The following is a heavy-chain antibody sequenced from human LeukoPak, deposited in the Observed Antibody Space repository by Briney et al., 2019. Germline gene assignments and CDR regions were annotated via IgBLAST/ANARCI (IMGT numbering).Heavy chain of an antibody. CDR1: GYSFTSYW. J-gene: IGHJ4*02. CDR2: IYPGDSDT. D-gene: IGHD5-24*01. V-gene: IGHV5-51*01. Sequence: HGESLKISCKGSGYSFTSYWIGWVRQMPGKGLEWMGIIYPGDSDTRYSPSFQGQVTISVDKSISTAYLQWSSLRASDTAIYYCARHDGYNCDYWGQGTLVTVSS. CDR3: ARHDGYNCDY.